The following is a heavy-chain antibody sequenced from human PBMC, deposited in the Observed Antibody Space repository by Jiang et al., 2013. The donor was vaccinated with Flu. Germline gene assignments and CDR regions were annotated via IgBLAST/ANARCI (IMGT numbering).Heavy chain of an antibody. CDR1: GGSISSGDYY. J-gene: IGHJ4*02. CDR2: VYYTGST. Sequence: GPGLVKPSETLSLTCSVSGGSISSGDYYWSWMRQAPGKGLEWIGYVYYTGSTNYDPSLKSRVTISVDTSNNEFSLKLSSVTAADSAIYYCVAYSTTTWTIDYWGQGNPGHRLL. CDR3: VAYSTTTWTIDY. D-gene: IGHD1-1*01. V-gene: IGHV4-61*08.